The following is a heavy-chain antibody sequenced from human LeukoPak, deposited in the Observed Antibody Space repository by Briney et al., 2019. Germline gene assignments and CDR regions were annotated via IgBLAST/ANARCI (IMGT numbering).Heavy chain of an antibody. V-gene: IGHV1-46*01. CDR3: ARDCGGDCSSTSCYTSDP. D-gene: IGHD2-2*02. J-gene: IGHJ5*02. CDR2: INPSGGST. Sequence: ASVKVSCKASGYTFTSYYMHWVRQAPGQGLEWMGIINPSGGSTSYAQKFQGRVTMTRDMSTSTVYMELSSLRSEDTAVYYCARDCGGDCSSTSCYTSDPWGQGTLVTVSS. CDR1: GYTFTSYY.